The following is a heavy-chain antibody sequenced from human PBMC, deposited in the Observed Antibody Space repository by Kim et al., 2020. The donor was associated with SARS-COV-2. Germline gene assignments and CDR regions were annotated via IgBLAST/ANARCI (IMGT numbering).Heavy chain of an antibody. J-gene: IGHJ6*02. CDR3: ARDRTQQLGLYYYYYGMDV. CDR2: INPNSGGT. D-gene: IGHD6-13*01. V-gene: IGHV1-2*02. Sequence: ASVKVSCKASGYTFTGYYMHWVRQAPGQGLEWMGWINPNSGGTNYAQKFQGRVTMTRDTSISTAYMELSRLRSDDTAVYYCARDRTQQLGLYYYYYGMDVWSQGTTVTVSS. CDR1: GYTFTGYY.